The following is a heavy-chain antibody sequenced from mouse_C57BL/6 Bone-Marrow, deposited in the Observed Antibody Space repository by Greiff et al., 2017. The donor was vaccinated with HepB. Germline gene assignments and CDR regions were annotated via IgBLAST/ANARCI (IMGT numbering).Heavy chain of an antibody. V-gene: IGHV1-80*01. D-gene: IGHD1-1*01. J-gene: IGHJ4*01. CDR2: IYPGDGDT. CDR3: ARERSPGAMDY. Sequence: QVQLQQSGAELVKPGASVKISCKASGYAFSSYWMNWVKQRPGKGLEWIGQIYPGDGDTNYNGKFKGKATLTADKSSSTAYMQLSSLTSEDSAVYFCARERSPGAMDYWGQGTSVTVSS. CDR1: GYAFSSYW.